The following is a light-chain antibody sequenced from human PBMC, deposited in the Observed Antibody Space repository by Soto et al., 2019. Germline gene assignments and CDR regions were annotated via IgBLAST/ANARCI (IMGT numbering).Light chain of an antibody. CDR1: QSVSSNY. J-gene: IGKJ2*03. CDR3: QQYGNSPRYS. CDR2: GTS. Sequence: EIVLTQSPGTLSLSLGERATLSCRASQSVSSNYLAWYQQKPGQAPRLLVYGTSSRATGIPDRFSGSGSGTDFTLTISRLEPDDFAVYYCQQYGNSPRYSFGQGTKLEI. V-gene: IGKV3-20*01.